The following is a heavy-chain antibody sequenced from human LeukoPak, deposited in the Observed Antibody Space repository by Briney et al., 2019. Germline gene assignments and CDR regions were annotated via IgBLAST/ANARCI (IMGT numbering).Heavy chain of an antibody. CDR3: AKVWGGSSGWYYFDY. J-gene: IGHJ4*03. Sequence: PGGSLRLSCAASGFTFSSYALTWVRQPPGKGLEWVSAISASGSGTYYAASVRGRFTISRDNSKNTMYVQMNSLRVEDTAVYYCAKVWGGSSGWYYFDYWGQGTTVTVSS. CDR1: GFTFSSYA. CDR2: ISASGSGT. V-gene: IGHV3-23*01. D-gene: IGHD6-19*01.